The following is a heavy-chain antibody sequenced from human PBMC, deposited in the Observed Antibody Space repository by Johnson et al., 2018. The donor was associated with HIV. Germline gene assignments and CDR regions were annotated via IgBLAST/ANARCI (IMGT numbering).Heavy chain of an antibody. CDR2: ISYDGSKK. D-gene: IGHD3-3*01. CDR1: GFTFSNAW. Sequence: QMQLVESGGGLVKPGGSLRLSCAASGFTFSNAWMSWVRQAPGKGLEWVAVISYDGSKKYHADSVKGRFTISRDNSKNTLYLQMNSLRAEDTAVYYCAKGRWYYNFWVDAFDIWGQGTMVTVSS. V-gene: IGHV3-30*18. J-gene: IGHJ3*02. CDR3: AKGRWYYNFWVDAFDI.